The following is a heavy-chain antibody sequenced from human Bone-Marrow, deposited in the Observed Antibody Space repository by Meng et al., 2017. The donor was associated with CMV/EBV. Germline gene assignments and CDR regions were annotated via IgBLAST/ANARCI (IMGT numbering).Heavy chain of an antibody. CDR1: GFPFNNYA. V-gene: IGHV3-30*04. J-gene: IGHJ6*02. CDR2: TSYHGNDE. D-gene: IGHD2-21*02. Sequence: GGSLRLSCAASGFPFNNYAMHWVRQAPGEALEWVAATSYHGNDEFYADSVRGRFTISRDNFKYILSLQMNSLRVDDTAVYFCARGMVVTSTIPHGLDVWGQGTTVTVSS. CDR3: ARGMVVTSTIPHGLDV.